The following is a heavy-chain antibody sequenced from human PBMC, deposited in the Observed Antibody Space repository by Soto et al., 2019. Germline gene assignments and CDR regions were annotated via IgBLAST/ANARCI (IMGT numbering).Heavy chain of an antibody. V-gene: IGHV4-59*01. Sequence: QVQLQESGPGLVKPSETLSLTCTVSGGSISSYYWTWIRQPPGKGLEWIGYIYHSGSTDYNPSLKRXVXXSVDTSQNQLSLMLSSVTAADTAVYYCARGRVFDHWGQGTLVTVSS. CDR2: IYHSGST. CDR1: GGSISSYY. J-gene: IGHJ4*02. D-gene: IGHD3-10*01. CDR3: ARGRVFDH.